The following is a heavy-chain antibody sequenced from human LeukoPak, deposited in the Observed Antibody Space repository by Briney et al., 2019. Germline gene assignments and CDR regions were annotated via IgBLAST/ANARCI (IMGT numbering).Heavy chain of an antibody. J-gene: IGHJ6*02. CDR2: ISYDGSKT. CDR1: GFIFSSYA. Sequence: PGRSLRLSCAASGFIFSSYAMHWVRQAPGKGLEWVAVISYDGSKTYYAESVKGRFTISRDNPKNTVYLQMNSLRSEDTAVYYCARDRIGVKYDSSGYYHYYYGMDVWGQGTTVTVSS. CDR3: ARDRIGVKYDSSGYYHYYYGMDV. D-gene: IGHD3-22*01. V-gene: IGHV3-30-3*01.